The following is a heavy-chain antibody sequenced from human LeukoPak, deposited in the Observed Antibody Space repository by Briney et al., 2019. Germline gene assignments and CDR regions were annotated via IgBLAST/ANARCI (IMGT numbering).Heavy chain of an antibody. V-gene: IGHV7-4-1*02. J-gene: IGHJ4*02. CDR2: INTYTGNP. CDR1: GYIFTSYD. Sequence: ASVTVSCKTSGYIFTSYDMNWVRQAPGQGLEWMGWINTYTGNPTYAQGFTGRFVFSLDTSVSTAYLQISSLKAEDTAVYYCARWDYDSSGYALYYFDYWGQGTLVTVSS. D-gene: IGHD3-22*01. CDR3: ARWDYDSSGYALYYFDY.